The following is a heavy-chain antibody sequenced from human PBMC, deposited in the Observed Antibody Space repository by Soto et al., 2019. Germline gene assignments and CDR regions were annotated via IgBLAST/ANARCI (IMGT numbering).Heavy chain of an antibody. J-gene: IGHJ3*02. Sequence: GASVTVSCKASGDTFSSYAISWVRQATGQGLEWMGGIIPIFGTANYAQKFQGRVTITADESTSTAYMELSSLRSEDTAVYYCARKFWSGPHDAFDIWGQGTMVTVSS. CDR1: GDTFSSYA. CDR3: ARKFWSGPHDAFDI. V-gene: IGHV1-69*13. CDR2: IIPIFGTA. D-gene: IGHD3-3*01.